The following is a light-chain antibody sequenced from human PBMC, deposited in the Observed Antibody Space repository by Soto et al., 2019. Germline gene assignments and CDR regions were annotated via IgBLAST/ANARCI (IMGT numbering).Light chain of an antibody. CDR3: HSYDSSAHWV. CDR1: GGSIANNY. J-gene: IGLJ3*02. Sequence: NFMLTQPHSVSESPGKTVTISCTRSGGSIANNYVQWYQQRPGSAPTPVIFQDNERPSWVPDRFSGSIDSSSNSSSLTISGLRTEDEADYYCHSYDSSAHWVFGGGTKLTVL. V-gene: IGLV6-57*04. CDR2: QDN.